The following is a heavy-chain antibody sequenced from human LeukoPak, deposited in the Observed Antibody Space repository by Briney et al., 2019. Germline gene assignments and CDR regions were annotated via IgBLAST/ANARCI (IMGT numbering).Heavy chain of an antibody. Sequence: SQTLSLTCAISGDSVSSNSATWNWIRQSPSRGLEWLGRTYCRSKWYNDYAVSVKSRITVNPDTSKNQFSLQLNSVTPEDTAVYYCARSGVLYYGSGTYWFDYWGQGALVTVSS. D-gene: IGHD3-10*01. J-gene: IGHJ4*02. CDR3: ARSGVLYYGSGTYWFDY. CDR2: TYCRSKWYN. CDR1: GDSVSSNSAT. V-gene: IGHV6-1*01.